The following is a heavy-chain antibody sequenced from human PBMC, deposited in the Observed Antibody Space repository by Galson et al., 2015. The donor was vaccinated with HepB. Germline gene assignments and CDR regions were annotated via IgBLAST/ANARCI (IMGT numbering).Heavy chain of an antibody. Sequence: SLRLSCAASGFSFGDYVMTWVRQTPGKGLEWLGFIRTKDFGGTVYGASVKGRFTISRDDSKNTAYLHMNSLKTEDTAVYYCTTHERYCGGDCYVFHYWGQGTLVTVSS. CDR2: IRTKDFGGT. D-gene: IGHD2-21*02. CDR3: TTHERYCGGDCYVFHY. CDR1: GFSFGDYV. J-gene: IGHJ4*02. V-gene: IGHV3-49*04.